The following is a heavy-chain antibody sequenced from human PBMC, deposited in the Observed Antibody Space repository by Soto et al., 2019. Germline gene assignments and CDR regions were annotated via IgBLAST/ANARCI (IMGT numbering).Heavy chain of an antibody. Sequence: SETLSLTCTVYGWSFSSYYWSWIRQPPGKGLEWIGYIYHSGITNYNPSLKSRVTISADTSRNQFSLKVSSVTAADTAVYYCARGWDADSWGQGTLVTVSS. D-gene: IGHD6-19*01. J-gene: IGHJ5*01. CDR1: GWSFSSYY. CDR3: ARGWDADS. V-gene: IGHV4-59*01. CDR2: IYHSGIT.